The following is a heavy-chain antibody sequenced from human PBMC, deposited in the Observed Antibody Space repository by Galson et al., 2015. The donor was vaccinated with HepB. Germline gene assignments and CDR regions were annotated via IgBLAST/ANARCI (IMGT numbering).Heavy chain of an antibody. Sequence: SLRLSCAASGFTFSSYSMNWVRQAPGKGLEWVSSISSSSYIYYADSVKGRFTISRDNAKNSLYLQMNSLRAEDTAVYYCARDLDGGGGGFDYWGQGTLVTVSS. CDR3: ARDLDGGGGGFDY. CDR2: ISSSSYI. J-gene: IGHJ4*02. CDR1: GFTFSSYS. D-gene: IGHD3-16*01. V-gene: IGHV3-21*01.